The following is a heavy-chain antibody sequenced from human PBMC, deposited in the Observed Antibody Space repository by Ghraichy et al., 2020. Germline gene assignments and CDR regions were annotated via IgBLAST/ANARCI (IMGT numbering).Heavy chain of an antibody. D-gene: IGHD2-8*01. Sequence: GGSLRLSCAASGFTFSSYGMHWVRQAPGKGLEWVAVIWYDGSNKYYADSVKGRFTISRDNSKNTLYLQMNSLRAEDTAVYYCARDLVRYHYYYYGMDVWGQGTTVTVSS. CDR2: IWYDGSNK. V-gene: IGHV3-33*01. J-gene: IGHJ6*02. CDR1: GFTFSSYG. CDR3: ARDLVRYHYYYYGMDV.